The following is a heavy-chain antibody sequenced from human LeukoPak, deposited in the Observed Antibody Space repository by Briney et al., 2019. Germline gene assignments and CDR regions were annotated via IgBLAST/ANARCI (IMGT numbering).Heavy chain of an antibody. J-gene: IGHJ3*02. Sequence: SGPTLVNPTQTLTLTCTFSGFSLSTSGVGVGWIRQPPGKALEWLALIYWNDDKRYSPSLKSRLTITRDTSKNQVVLTMTNMDPVDTATYYCAHRRMVRGATNAFDIWGQGTMVTVSS. D-gene: IGHD3-10*01. CDR2: IYWNDDK. CDR1: GFSLSTSGVG. CDR3: AHRRMVRGATNAFDI. V-gene: IGHV2-5*01.